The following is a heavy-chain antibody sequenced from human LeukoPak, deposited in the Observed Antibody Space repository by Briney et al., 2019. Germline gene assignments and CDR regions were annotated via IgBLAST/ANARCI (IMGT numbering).Heavy chain of an antibody. CDR3: ARQAPSPQSFDY. CDR2: MNPNSGNT. V-gene: IGHV1-8*01. CDR1: GYTFTSYD. D-gene: IGHD2-2*01. J-gene: IGHJ4*02. Sequence: ASVKVSCKASGYTFTSYDINWVRQATGQGLEWMGWMNPNSGNTGLAQKFQGRVTMTRDTSISTAYMELSSLRSEDTAVYYCARQAPSPQSFDYWGQGTLVTVSS.